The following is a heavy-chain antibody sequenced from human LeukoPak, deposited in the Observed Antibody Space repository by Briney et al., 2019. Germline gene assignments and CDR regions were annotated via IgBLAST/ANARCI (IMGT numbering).Heavy chain of an antibody. V-gene: IGHV1-18*01. CDR2: ITAYNGNR. CDR3: ARDYDKVVDH. J-gene: IGHJ4*01. CDR1: GYTFSNYG. Sequence: GASVKVSCKTSGYTFSNYGISWVRQAPGQGLEWMGWITAYNGNRLYAQRFQGRITLTTDTSTSTSYMELRSLEYDDTAIYYCARDYDKVVDHWGQGTLVTVSS. D-gene: IGHD2-15*01.